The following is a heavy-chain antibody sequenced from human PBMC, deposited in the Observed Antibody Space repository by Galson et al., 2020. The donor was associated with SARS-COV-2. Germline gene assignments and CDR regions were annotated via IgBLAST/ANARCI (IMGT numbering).Heavy chain of an antibody. D-gene: IGHD5-12*01. CDR1: GVTFSNYG. CDR3: AKDIYSGYGDYYDHGVDV. J-gene: IGHJ6*02. Sequence: TGGSLRLSCAASGVTFSNYGMHWVRQAPGKGLEWVAHISYDGSNKYYADSVKGRFTISRDNSKNTLYVQMNSLRAEDTAVYYCAKDIYSGYGDYYDHGVDVWGQGTTVTVSS. V-gene: IGHV3-30*18. CDR2: ISYDGSNK.